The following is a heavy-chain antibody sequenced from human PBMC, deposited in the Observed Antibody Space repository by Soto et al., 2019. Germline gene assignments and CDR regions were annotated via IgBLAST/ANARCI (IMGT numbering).Heavy chain of an antibody. Sequence: EVLLVESGGGLVQPGGSLRLSCAASSFTFSSYWMSWVRQAPGKGLEWVANIKEDGSEKYYLDSVRGRFTISRDNAENSLYLHIRSLSAEDTAVYYCARDEGEFCSGGSCFYRHWGQGTLVSVSS. CDR3: ARDEGEFCSGGSCFYRH. J-gene: IGHJ4*02. CDR2: IKEDGSEK. V-gene: IGHV3-7*05. D-gene: IGHD2-15*01. CDR1: SFTFSSYW.